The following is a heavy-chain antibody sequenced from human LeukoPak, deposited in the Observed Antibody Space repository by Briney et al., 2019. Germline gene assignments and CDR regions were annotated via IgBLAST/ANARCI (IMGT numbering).Heavy chain of an antibody. Sequence: SETLSLTCTVSGGSISIDYWSWIRQPPGKGLEWIGYIYYSGSTNYNPSLKSRVTISGDTSKNQFSLKLSSVTAANTAVYYCARGDGYNEGYFDYWGQGTLVTVSS. J-gene: IGHJ4*02. CDR2: IYYSGST. D-gene: IGHD5-24*01. CDR1: GGSISIDY. CDR3: ARGDGYNEGYFDY. V-gene: IGHV4-59*01.